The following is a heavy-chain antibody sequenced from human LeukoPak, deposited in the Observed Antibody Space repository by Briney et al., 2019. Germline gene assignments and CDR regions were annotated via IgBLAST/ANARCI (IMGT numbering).Heavy chain of an antibody. J-gene: IGHJ4*02. CDR3: AKDRSGGGCFEY. V-gene: IGHV3-30*02. CDR1: GFTFSSYG. D-gene: IGHD2-15*01. Sequence: GGSLRLSCVTSGFTFSSYGMHWVRQAPGKGLEWVAFIWYDGSKKYYADSVKGRFTISRDNSKNTLYLQMNSLRAEDTAVYYCAKDRSGGGCFEYWGQGTLVTVSS. CDR2: IWYDGSKK.